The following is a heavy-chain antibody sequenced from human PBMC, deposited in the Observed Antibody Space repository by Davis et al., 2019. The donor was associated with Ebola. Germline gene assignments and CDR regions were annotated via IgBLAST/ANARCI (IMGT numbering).Heavy chain of an antibody. CDR1: GYTFTSYG. CDR3: ARAQFPTTSDH. D-gene: IGHD1-1*01. J-gene: IGHJ4*02. V-gene: IGHV1-18*04. CDR2: INPHNGNT. Sequence: ASVKVSCKASGYTFTSYGITWVRQAPGQGLEWMGWINPHNGNTNYAQNVQGRVTITTDTSTSTAYMEVGSRRSDDTAVYYCARAQFPTTSDHWGQGTLVTVSS.